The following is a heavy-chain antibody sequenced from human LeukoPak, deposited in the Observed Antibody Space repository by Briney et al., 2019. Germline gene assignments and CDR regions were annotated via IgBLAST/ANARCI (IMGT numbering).Heavy chain of an antibody. D-gene: IGHD2-2*01. CDR2: INTDTRNP. Sequence: ASVKVSCKASGYTFTNYAMNWVRQAPGQGLEWMGWINTDTRNPTYAQGFTRRLVFSLDTSASTAYLQISSLKAEDTAVYYCARTLFGDQYQLLHNWFDPWGQGTLVTVSS. CDR1: GYTFTNYA. V-gene: IGHV7-4-1*02. J-gene: IGHJ5*02. CDR3: ARTLFGDQYQLLHNWFDP.